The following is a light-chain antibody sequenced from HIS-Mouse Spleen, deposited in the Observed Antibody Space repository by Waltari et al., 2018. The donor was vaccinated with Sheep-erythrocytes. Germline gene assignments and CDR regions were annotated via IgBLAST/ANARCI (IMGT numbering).Light chain of an antibody. V-gene: IGLV2-11*01. CDR2: DVS. J-gene: IGLJ3*02. CDR3: CSYAGSYTFWV. CDR1: SSDVGGYNY. Sequence: QSALTQPRSVSGSPGQSVTISCTGTSSDVGGYNYVSWYQQHPGKAPKLMIYDVSKRPSGVPDRFSRSQSGNTASLTISGLQAEDEADYYCCSYAGSYTFWVFGGGTKLTVL.